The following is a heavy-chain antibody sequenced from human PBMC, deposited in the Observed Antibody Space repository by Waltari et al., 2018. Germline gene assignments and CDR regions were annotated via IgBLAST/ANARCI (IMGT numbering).Heavy chain of an antibody. D-gene: IGHD1-26*01. CDR3: ARDWEGDSPNFDY. CDR1: GFTFSSYW. Sequence: EVQLVESGGGLVQPGGSLRLSCVASGFTFSSYWMSWVRQAQGKGREVWADIKQDGMKEYDMESVRGRFTISRDNGKKSVYLQMNRLRVEDTAVYYCARDWEGDSPNFDYWGQGTQVTVSS. J-gene: IGHJ4*02. V-gene: IGHV3-7*01. CDR2: IKQDGMKE.